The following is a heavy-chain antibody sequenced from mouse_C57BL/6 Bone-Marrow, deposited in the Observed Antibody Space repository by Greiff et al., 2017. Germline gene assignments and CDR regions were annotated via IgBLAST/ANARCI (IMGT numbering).Heavy chain of an antibody. CDR1: GYTFTDYY. J-gene: IGHJ4*01. CDR3: ARGGGYYAMDY. Sequence: EVQLQQSGPELVKPGASVKISCKASGYTFTDYYMNWVKQSHGKSLEWIGDINPNNGGTSYNQKFKGKATLTVDKSSSTAYMELRSLTSEDSAVXYCARGGGYYAMDYWGQGTSVTVSS. V-gene: IGHV1-26*01. CDR2: INPNNGGT.